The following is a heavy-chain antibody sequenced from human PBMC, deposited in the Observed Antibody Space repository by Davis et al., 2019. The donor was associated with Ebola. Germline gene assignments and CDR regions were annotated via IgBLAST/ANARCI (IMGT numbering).Heavy chain of an antibody. CDR1: GFPFSSYW. J-gene: IGHJ4*02. CDR2: INNYGTGT. CDR3: ARSTILEWLFTDTGRDS. D-gene: IGHD3-3*01. Sequence: PGGSLRLSCAASGFPFSSYWMHWVRQAPGKGLMWVSRINNYGTGTTYADSVKGRFTISRDNAKNTLYLQMDSLRVEDTGVYYCARSTILEWLFTDTGRDSWGQGTLVTVSS. V-gene: IGHV3-74*01.